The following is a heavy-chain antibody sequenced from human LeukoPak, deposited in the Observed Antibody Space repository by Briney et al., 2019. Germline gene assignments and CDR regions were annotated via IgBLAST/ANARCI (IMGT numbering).Heavy chain of an antibody. Sequence: GGSLRLSCTASGFTFSGHYASWIRQTPEKGLEWISYIDLSSSTIYYADSVKGRFTISRGNAENILYLQMNSLRAEDTAVYYCVRGAQLPGIDYWGQGTLVTVSS. D-gene: IGHD1-1*01. V-gene: IGHV3-11*04. CDR3: VRGAQLPGIDY. CDR1: GFTFSGHY. J-gene: IGHJ4*02. CDR2: IDLSSSTI.